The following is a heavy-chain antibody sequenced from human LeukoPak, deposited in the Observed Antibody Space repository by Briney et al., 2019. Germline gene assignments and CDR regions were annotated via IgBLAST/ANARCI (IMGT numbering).Heavy chain of an antibody. CDR2: ISFDGSNT. Sequence: GGSLRLSCAASGXTFSNYGMHWVRQAPGEGLEWVAVISFDGSNTYYADSVKGRFAISRDNSKNTLDLQMNSLRVEDTAVYYCAKGRGSAPFYGMDVWGQGTTVTVS. D-gene: IGHD2-15*01. V-gene: IGHV3-30*18. CDR1: GXTFSNYG. J-gene: IGHJ6*02. CDR3: AKGRGSAPFYGMDV.